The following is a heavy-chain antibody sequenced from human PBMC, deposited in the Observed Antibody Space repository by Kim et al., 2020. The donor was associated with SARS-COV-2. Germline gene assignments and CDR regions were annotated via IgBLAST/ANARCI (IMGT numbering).Heavy chain of an antibody. CDR3: ARGRMSVATQSMHFDY. Sequence: ETLSLTCAVYGGSFSGYYWSWIRQPPGKGLEWIGEINNSGSTNYNQSLKSRVTISVDTSKNQFSLKLSSVTAADTAVYYCARGRMSVATQSMHFDYWGQGTLVTVSS. V-gene: IGHV4-34*01. D-gene: IGHD5-12*01. CDR1: GGSFSGYY. J-gene: IGHJ4*02. CDR2: INNSGST.